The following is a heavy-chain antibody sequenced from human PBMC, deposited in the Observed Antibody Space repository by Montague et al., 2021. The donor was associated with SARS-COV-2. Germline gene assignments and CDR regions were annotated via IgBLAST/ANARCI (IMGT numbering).Heavy chain of an antibody. CDR3: AREVRYYYDSSGPGAFDI. J-gene: IGHJ3*02. Sequence: SETLSLTCTVSGGSISSYYWSWIRQPPGKGLEWIGYIYYSGSTNXXPSLKSRFTISVDTSKNQFSLKLSSVTAADTAVYYCAREVRYYYDSSGPGAFDIWGQGTMVTVSS. CDR2: IYYSGST. V-gene: IGHV4-59*01. CDR1: GGSISSYY. D-gene: IGHD3-22*01.